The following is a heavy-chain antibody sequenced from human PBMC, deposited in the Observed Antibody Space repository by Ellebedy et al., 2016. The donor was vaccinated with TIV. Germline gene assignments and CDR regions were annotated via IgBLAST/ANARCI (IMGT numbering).Heavy chain of an antibody. CDR1: GYNFNSYY. CDR3: ARRNSYGLDV. V-gene: IGHV5-51*01. CDR2: IYPGDSDT. D-gene: IGHD2/OR15-2a*01. J-gene: IGHJ6*02. Sequence: PGGSLRLSCKGSGYNFNSYYIVWVRQMPGKGLEWMGIIYPGDSDTTYNPSFQGQVTISADKSINTAYLQWSSLKASDTAMYYCARRNSYGLDVWGQGTTVTVSS.